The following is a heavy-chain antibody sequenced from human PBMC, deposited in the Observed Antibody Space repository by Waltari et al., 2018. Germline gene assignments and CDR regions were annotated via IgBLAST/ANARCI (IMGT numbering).Heavy chain of an antibody. D-gene: IGHD3-10*01. Sequence: EAQLVESGGGLVHPGGSLRLSCAAYGYAFNKSWMPWVRQAPETRRECVTDRRNGGDFFDDLDSGSGRLTLARDNPSSSPFLQMNSLSTVDAAVYYCTGELSPVPDGNYYDAFDSWGQGTRVFVSS. CDR3: TGELSPVPDGNYYDAFDS. CDR2: RRNGGDFF. V-gene: IGHV3-7*01. CDR1: GYAFNKSW. J-gene: IGHJ3*02.